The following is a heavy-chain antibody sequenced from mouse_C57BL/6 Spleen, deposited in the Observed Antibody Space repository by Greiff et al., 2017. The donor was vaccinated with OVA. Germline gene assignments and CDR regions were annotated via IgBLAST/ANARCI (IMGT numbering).Heavy chain of an antibody. CDR1: GYTFTSYW. J-gene: IGHJ2*01. CDR3: ARGYYGSSYLDY. Sequence: QVQLQQSGAELVKPGASVKLSCKASGYTFTSYWMQWVKQRPGQGLEWIGEIDPSDSYTNYNQKFKGKATLTVDTSSSTAYMQLSSLTSEDSAVYYCARGYYGSSYLDYWGQGTTLTVSS. D-gene: IGHD1-1*01. CDR2: IDPSDSYT. V-gene: IGHV1-50*01.